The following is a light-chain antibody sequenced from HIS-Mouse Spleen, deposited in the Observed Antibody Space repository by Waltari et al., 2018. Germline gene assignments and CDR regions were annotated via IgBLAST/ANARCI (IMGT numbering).Light chain of an antibody. Sequence: QSVLTQPPSVSGAPGQRVTIPCTGSSSNIGAGYDVHWYQQLPGTAPKLLICGNSNRPAGVPDRCSGSKSGPSASLAITGLQAEDEADYYCQSYDSSLSGWVFGGGTKLTVL. CDR2: GNS. V-gene: IGLV1-40*01. J-gene: IGLJ3*02. CDR3: QSYDSSLSGWV. CDR1: SSNIGAGYD.